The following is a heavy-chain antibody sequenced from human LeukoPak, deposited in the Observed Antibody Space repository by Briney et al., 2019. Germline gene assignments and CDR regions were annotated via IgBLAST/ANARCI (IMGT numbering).Heavy chain of an antibody. CDR2: IKQDGSEK. CDR1: GFTFNTYW. Sequence: GGSLRLSCVASGFTFNTYWMSWVRQAPGKGLEWVANIKQDGSEKYYLDSLEGRFTISRDNAKNSVYLQINRLRAEDSAVYYCARRGTIAVPVFWFDPWGQGTLVIVSS. CDR3: ARRGTIAVPVFWFDP. D-gene: IGHD6-19*01. V-gene: IGHV3-7*01. J-gene: IGHJ5*02.